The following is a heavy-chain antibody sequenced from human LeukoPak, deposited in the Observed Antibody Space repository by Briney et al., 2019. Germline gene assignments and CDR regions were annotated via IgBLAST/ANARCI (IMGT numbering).Heavy chain of an antibody. Sequence: GGSLRLSCAASGFTFSGYWMHWFRQAPGEGLVWVSRVDTDGRSTFYADSVKGRFTISRDNAKNSLYLQMNSLRAEDTAVYYCARDPVEMATIWRYYFDYWGQGTLVTVSS. J-gene: IGHJ4*02. D-gene: IGHD5-24*01. CDR3: ARDPVEMATIWRYYFDY. V-gene: IGHV3-74*01. CDR1: GFTFSGYW. CDR2: VDTDGRST.